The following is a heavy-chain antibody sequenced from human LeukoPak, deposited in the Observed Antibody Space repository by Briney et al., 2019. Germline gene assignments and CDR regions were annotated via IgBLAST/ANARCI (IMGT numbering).Heavy chain of an antibody. V-gene: IGHV4-59*13. J-gene: IGHJ3*02. D-gene: IGHD3-10*01. Sequence: SETLSLTCTVSGGSISSYYWSWIRQPPGKGLEWIGYIYYSGSTNYNPSLKSRVTISVDTSKNQFSLKLSSVTAADTAVYYCARDLGCYYGSGSEVAFDIWGQGTMVTVSS. CDR2: IYYSGST. CDR1: GGSISSYY. CDR3: ARDLGCYYGSGSEVAFDI.